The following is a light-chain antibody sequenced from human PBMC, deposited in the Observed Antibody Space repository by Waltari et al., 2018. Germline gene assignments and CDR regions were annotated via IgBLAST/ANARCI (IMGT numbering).Light chain of an antibody. CDR1: RSNIVTNV. J-gene: IGLJ2*01. CDR2: ADE. V-gene: IGLV1-36*01. CDR3: AAWDDSLKGVL. Sequence: QSVLTQTPSVSEAPRRRVTISCPGSRSNIVTNVVNWYQQVPGKAPELLVFADELLPSGGSDRFSGSKSGTPASLAISGLRSEDEGVYFCAAWDDSLKGVLFGGGTKLTVL.